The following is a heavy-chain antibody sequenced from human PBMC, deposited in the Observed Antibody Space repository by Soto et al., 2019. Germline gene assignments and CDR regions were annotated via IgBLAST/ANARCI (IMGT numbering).Heavy chain of an antibody. V-gene: IGHV4-39*01. Sequence: QLQLQESGPRLVKPSETLSLTCSVSGGSISSSSYSWGWIRQPPGKGLEWIGTIYYSGSTHYNPSLERRCAIAADSPNSHLALRLSSVTAADTAVYYCGRQPGHCGSTTCCGYYSVDVWGQGTTVTVS. CDR3: GRQPGHCGSTTCCGYYSVDV. D-gene: IGHD2-2*01. J-gene: IGHJ6*02. CDR1: GGSISSSSYS. CDR2: IYYSGST.